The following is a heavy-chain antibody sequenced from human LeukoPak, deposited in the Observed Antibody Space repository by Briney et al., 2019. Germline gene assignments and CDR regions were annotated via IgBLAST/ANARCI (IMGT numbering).Heavy chain of an antibody. CDR3: ARAPPGTIMMTDY. V-gene: IGHV1-18*01. CDR2: ISAYDGNT. J-gene: IGHJ4*02. CDR1: GYTFTSYG. Sequence: ASVKVSCKASGYTFTSYGIIWVRQAPGQGLEWMGWISAYDGNTNYAQSLQGRVTMTTDTPTSTAYMELRSLRSDDTAVYYCARAPPGTIMMTDYWGQGTLVTVSS. D-gene: IGHD3-16*01.